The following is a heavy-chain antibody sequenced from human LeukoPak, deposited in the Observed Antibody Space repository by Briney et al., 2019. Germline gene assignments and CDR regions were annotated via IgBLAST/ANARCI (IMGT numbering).Heavy chain of an antibody. D-gene: IGHD3-3*01. J-gene: IGHJ3*02. Sequence: GGSLRLSCAASGFTFGSYAMSWVRQAPGKGLEWVSAISGSGGSTYYADSVKGRFTISRDNSKNTLYLQMNSLRAEDTAVYYCAKVPRYRPAVLEWFRDAFDIWGQGTMVTVSS. CDR3: AKVPRYRPAVLEWFRDAFDI. CDR2: ISGSGGST. CDR1: GFTFGSYA. V-gene: IGHV3-23*01.